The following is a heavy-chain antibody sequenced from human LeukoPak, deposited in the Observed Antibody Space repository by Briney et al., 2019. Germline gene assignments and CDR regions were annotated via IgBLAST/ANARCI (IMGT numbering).Heavy chain of an antibody. CDR3: ARETSGSAGY. CDR2: LSSDGNSK. J-gene: IGHJ4*02. D-gene: IGHD5-12*01. V-gene: IGHV3-30*14. CDR1: GFTFSSYA. Sequence: PGGSLRLSCEASGFTFSSYAFHWVRQAPGKGLEWVAFLSSDGNSKYYADSVKGRFTISRDNSKNTLYLQMNSLRDGDTAVYYCARETSGSAGYWGQGTLVTVSS.